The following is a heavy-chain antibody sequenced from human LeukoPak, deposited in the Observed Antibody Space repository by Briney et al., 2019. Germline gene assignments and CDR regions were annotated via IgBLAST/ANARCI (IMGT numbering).Heavy chain of an antibody. CDR2: IYYSGST. CDR3: ARDAAVRGVSFDY. V-gene: IGHV4-59*12. CDR1: GGSISSYY. J-gene: IGHJ4*02. D-gene: IGHD3-10*01. Sequence: PSETLSLTCTVSGGSISSYYWSWIRQPPGKGLEWIGYIYYSGSTNYNPSLKSRVTISVDTSKNQFSLKLSSVTAADTAVYYCARDAAVRGVSFDYWGQGTLVTVSS.